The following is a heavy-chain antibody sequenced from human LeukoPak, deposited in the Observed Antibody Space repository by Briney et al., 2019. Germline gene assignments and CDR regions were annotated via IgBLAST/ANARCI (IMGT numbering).Heavy chain of an antibody. CDR2: IYHSGST. CDR3: ARARGYSYLYFDL. CDR1: GGSISSGGYS. Sequence: SETLSLTCAVSGGSISSGGYSWSWIRQPPGKGLEWIGYIYHSGSTYYNPSLKSRVTISVDKSKNQVSLKLNSVTAADTAVYYCARARGYSYLYFDLWGRGTLVTVSS. V-gene: IGHV4-30-2*01. D-gene: IGHD5-18*01. J-gene: IGHJ2*01.